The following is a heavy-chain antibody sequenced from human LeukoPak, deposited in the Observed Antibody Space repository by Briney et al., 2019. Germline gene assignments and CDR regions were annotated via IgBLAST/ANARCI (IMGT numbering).Heavy chain of an antibody. CDR3: ARSDSGQIDY. V-gene: IGHV3-74*01. Sequence: PGGSLRLSCAASRFTFSNYAMNWVRQAPGKGLVWVSRINSDGSSTTYADSVKGRFTISRDNAKNTLYLQMNSLRAEDTALYYCARSDSGQIDYWGQGTVVSVSS. J-gene: IGHJ4*02. CDR2: INSDGSST. D-gene: IGHD5-12*01. CDR1: RFTFSNYA.